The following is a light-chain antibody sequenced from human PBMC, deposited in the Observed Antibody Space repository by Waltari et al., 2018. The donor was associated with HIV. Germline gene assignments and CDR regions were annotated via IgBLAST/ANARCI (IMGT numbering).Light chain of an antibody. V-gene: IGLV3-1*01. Sequence: YEVTQPPSVAVSPGQTASITCSGYELGDKYNCWYPQRPGQYLLHDIYQDNHRPPGIPGRFSPSGPGHTATLTISVTLPLDEGDYCCQAWGSRTSGVFGRGTRLTVL. CDR3: QAWGSRTSGV. CDR1: ELGDKY. CDR2: QDN. J-gene: IGLJ3*02.